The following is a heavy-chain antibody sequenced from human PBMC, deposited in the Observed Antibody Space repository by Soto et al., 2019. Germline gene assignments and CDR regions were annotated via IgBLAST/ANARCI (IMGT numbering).Heavy chain of an antibody. Sequence: ASVKVSCKASGNTFTSYYMHWVRQAPGQGLEWMGIINPSGGSTSYAQKFQGRVTMTRDTSTSTVYMELSSLRSEDTAVYYCARDRFSIGPFDIWGQTTMVTVSS. J-gene: IGHJ3*02. CDR2: INPSGGST. V-gene: IGHV1-46*01. CDR1: GNTFTSYY. D-gene: IGHD6-6*01. CDR3: ARDRFSIGPFDI.